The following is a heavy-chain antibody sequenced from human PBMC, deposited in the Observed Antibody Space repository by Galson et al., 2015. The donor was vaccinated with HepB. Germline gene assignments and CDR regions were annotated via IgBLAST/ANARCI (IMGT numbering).Heavy chain of an antibody. CDR2: INAGNGNT. Sequence: SVKVSCKASGYTFTSYAMHWVRQAPGQRLEWMGWINAGNGNTKYSQKFQGRVTITRDTSASTAYMELSSLRSEDTAVYYCARVLPAPESSSLWDPWGQGTLVTVSS. CDR1: GYTFTSYA. J-gene: IGHJ5*02. D-gene: IGHD6-13*01. CDR3: ARVLPAPESSSLWDP. V-gene: IGHV1-3*01.